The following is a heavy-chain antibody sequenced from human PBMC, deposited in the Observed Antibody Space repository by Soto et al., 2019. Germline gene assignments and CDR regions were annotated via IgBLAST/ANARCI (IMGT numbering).Heavy chain of an antibody. CDR3: ARVATGGYYYYYYMDV. D-gene: IGHD5-12*01. CDR2: INHSGST. J-gene: IGHJ6*03. Sequence: SETLSLTCAFYGGSFSGYYWSLIRQPPGKGLEWIGEINHSGSTNYNPSLKSRVTISVDTSKNQFSLKLSSVTAADTAVYYCARVATGGYYYYYYMDVWGKGTTVTVSS. CDR1: GGSFSGYY. V-gene: IGHV4-34*01.